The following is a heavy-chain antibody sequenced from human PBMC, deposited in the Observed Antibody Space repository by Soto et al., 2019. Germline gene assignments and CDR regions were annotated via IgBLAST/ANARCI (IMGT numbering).Heavy chain of an antibody. CDR1: GFSLSTSGVG. Sequence: QITLKESGPTLVKPTQTLTLTCTFSGFSLSTSGVGVGWIRQPPGKALEWLALIYWDDDKRYSPSLKSRLTIPKDTSKNQVVLTMTNMDPVDTATYYCAHNGRFGDPFDYWGQGTLVTVSS. J-gene: IGHJ4*02. CDR2: IYWDDDK. CDR3: AHNGRFGDPFDY. V-gene: IGHV2-5*02. D-gene: IGHD3-10*01.